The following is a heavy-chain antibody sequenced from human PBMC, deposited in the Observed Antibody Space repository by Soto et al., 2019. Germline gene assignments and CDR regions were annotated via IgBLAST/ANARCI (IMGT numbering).Heavy chain of an antibody. J-gene: IGHJ4*02. CDR2: MNPNSGNT. CDR3: ARVKDCTNGVCYTHYYGSGSILDY. V-gene: IGHV1-8*01. D-gene: IGHD2-8*01. Sequence: ASVKVSCKASGYTFTSYDINWVRQATGQGVEWMGWMNPNSGNTGYAQKFQGRVTMTRNTSISTAYMELSSLRSEDTAVYYCARVKDCTNGVCYTHYYGSGSILDYWGLGTLVTVSS. CDR1: GYTFTSYD.